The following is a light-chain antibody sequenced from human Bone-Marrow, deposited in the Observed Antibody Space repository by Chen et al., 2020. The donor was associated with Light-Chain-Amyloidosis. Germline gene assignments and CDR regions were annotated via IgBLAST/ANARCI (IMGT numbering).Light chain of an antibody. CDR1: SSDVGAYNY. Sequence: QSALTQPPSASGSPGQSVTISCTGTSSDVGAYNYVSWYQLLPGKAPKLMIYEVTKRPSGVPCRFSGFKSGNTASLTVSGLQAEDEADYYCCSYAGADNHVFFGGGTKLTVL. J-gene: IGLJ2*01. V-gene: IGLV2-8*01. CDR2: EVT. CDR3: CSYAGADNHVF.